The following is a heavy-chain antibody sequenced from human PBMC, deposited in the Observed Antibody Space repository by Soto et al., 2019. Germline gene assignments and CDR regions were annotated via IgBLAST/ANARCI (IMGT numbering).Heavy chain of an antibody. CDR1: GYTFTSYG. J-gene: IGHJ3*02. D-gene: IGHD3-3*01. V-gene: IGHV1-18*01. CDR2: ISAYNGNT. CDR3: ARARRDFWSGYYRSDDAFDI. Sequence: ASVKVSCKASGYTFTSYGISWVRQAPGQGLEWMGWISAYNGNTNYAQKLQGRVTMTTDTSTSTAYMELRSLRSDDTAVYYCARARRDFWSGYYRSDDAFDIWGKGTTVTVSS.